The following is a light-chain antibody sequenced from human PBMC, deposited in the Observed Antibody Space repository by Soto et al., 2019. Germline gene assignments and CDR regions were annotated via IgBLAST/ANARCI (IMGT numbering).Light chain of an antibody. CDR2: DVS. V-gene: IGKV3-15*01. CDR3: QQYNNWPFS. CDR1: QGVTTN. J-gene: IGKJ5*01. Sequence: EILMTQSPATLSVSPVEIVTLSCVAGQGVTTNFAWYQQKSGQSPRLLIYDVSSRATGVPSRFSGTGSETDFTLTISGLQSEDSAIYFCQQYNNWPFSFGQGTRLEIK.